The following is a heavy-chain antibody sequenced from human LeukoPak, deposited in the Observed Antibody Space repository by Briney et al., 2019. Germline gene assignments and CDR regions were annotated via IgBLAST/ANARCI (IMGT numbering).Heavy chain of an antibody. Sequence: GGSLRLSCAASGFTFTNYAMSWVRQAPGKGLEWVSTISGGGGSTYYADSVKGRFIISRDNPKNTLYLQMNSLRAEDTAAYYCAKGYCSGGSCYTFEYYFDYWGQGTLVTVSS. CDR2: ISGGGGST. CDR3: AKGYCSGGSCYTFEYYFDY. D-gene: IGHD2-15*01. J-gene: IGHJ4*02. V-gene: IGHV3-23*01. CDR1: GFTFTNYA.